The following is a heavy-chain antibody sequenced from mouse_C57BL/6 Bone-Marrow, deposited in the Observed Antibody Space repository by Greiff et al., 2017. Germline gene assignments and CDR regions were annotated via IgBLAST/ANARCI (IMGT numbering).Heavy chain of an antibody. D-gene: IGHD2-5*01. V-gene: IGHV3-6*01. J-gene: IGHJ3*01. Sequence: EVKLLESGPGLVKPSQSLSLTCSVTGYSITSGYYWNWIRQFPGNKLEWMGYISYDGSNNYNPSLKNRSSITRDTSKNQFFLKLNSVTTEDTATYYCAFYSNYVGFAYWGQGTLVTVSA. CDR2: ISYDGSN. CDR1: GYSITSGYY. CDR3: AFYSNYVGFAY.